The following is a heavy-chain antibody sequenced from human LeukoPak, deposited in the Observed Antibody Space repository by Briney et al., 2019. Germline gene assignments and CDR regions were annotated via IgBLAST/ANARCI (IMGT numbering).Heavy chain of an antibody. CDR1: GFTFSSYW. CDR3: ASDSFLEWLQKGDY. J-gene: IGHJ4*02. CDR2: IKQDGSEK. D-gene: IGHD3-3*01. V-gene: IGHV3-7*01. Sequence: PGGSLRLSCAASGFTFSSYWMSWVRQAPGKGLEWVANIKQDGSEKYYVDSVKGRFTISRDNAKNSLYLQMNSLRAEDTAVYYCASDSFLEWLQKGDYWGQGTLDTVSS.